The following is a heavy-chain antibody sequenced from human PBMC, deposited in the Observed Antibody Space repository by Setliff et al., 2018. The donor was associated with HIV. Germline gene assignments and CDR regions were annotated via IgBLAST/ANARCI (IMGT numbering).Heavy chain of an antibody. CDR3: ARDLASSYFDF. V-gene: IGHV4-4*07. CDR1: GGSISSYY. J-gene: IGHJ4*02. CDR2: LFSRGST. Sequence: SETLSLTCTVSGGSISSYYWSWIRQPAGKGLEWIGRLFSRGSTDYNPSLMSRVTMSLDMSKNQFSLKLTSVTAADTAVYYCARDLASSYFDFWGQGALVTVSS. D-gene: IGHD3-16*01.